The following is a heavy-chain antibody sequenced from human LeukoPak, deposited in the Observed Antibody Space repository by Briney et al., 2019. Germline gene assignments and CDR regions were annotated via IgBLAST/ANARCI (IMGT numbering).Heavy chain of an antibody. D-gene: IGHD3-3*01. Sequence: PSQTLSLTCTVSGGSISSGGYYWSWIRQHPGKGLEWIGYIYYSGSTYYNPSLKSRVTISVNTSKNQFSLKLSSVTAADTAVYYCARVIFGVVIDYWGQGTLVTVSS. J-gene: IGHJ4*02. V-gene: IGHV4-31*03. CDR2: IYYSGST. CDR3: ARVIFGVVIDY. CDR1: GGSISSGGYY.